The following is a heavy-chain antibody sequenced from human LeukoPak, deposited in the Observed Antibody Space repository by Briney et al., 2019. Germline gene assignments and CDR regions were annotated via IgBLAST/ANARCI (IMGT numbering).Heavy chain of an antibody. CDR2: ITRDGSGT. J-gene: IGHJ4*02. Sequence: PGGSLRLSCAASGFTFSGSWMHWVRQAPGKGLVWVSRITRDGSGTRYADSVNGRFTISRDNAKNTLYLQMNSLRVEDTAVYYCARDLYHGSGSYYNGVDYWGQGTLVTVSS. D-gene: IGHD3-10*01. V-gene: IGHV3-74*01. CDR1: GFTFSGSW. CDR3: ARDLYHGSGSYYNGVDY.